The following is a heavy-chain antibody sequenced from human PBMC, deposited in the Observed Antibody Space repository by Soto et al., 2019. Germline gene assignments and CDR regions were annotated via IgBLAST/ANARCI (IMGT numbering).Heavy chain of an antibody. Sequence: ASVKVSCKASGYTFTGYYMHWVRQAPGQGLEWMGWINPNSGGTNYAQKFQGWVTMTRDTSISTAYMELSRLRSDDTAVYYCARDGPLVAAAGSYYYGMDVWGQRTTVTVSS. CDR1: GYTFTGYY. CDR2: INPNSGGT. J-gene: IGHJ6*02. D-gene: IGHD6-13*01. V-gene: IGHV1-2*04. CDR3: ARDGPLVAAAGSYYYGMDV.